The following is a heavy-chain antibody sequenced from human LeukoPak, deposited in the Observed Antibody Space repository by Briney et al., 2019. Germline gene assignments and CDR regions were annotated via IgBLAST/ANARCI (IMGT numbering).Heavy chain of an antibody. J-gene: IGHJ4*02. CDR1: GFTVSSNY. D-gene: IGHD4/OR15-4a*01. CDR3: ARRAGAYSHPYDY. CDR2: IYTGGST. Sequence: GGSLRLSCAASGFTVSSNYMSWVRQAPGKGLEWVSIIYTGGSTYYADSVKGRFTISRDNSKNTLYLQMNSLRAEDTAVYYCARRAGAYSHPYDYWGQGTLVTVSS. V-gene: IGHV3-66*04.